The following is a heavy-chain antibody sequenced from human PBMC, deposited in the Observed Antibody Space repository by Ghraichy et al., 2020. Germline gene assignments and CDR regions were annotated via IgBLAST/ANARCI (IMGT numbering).Heavy chain of an antibody. CDR2: INHTGST. Sequence: ETLSLTCAVYGGSFSGYYWSWIRQPPGKGLEWIGKINHTGSTNYNPSLKSRVTISVDTSKNQFSLKLSSLTAADTAVYYCARRRPGIAVAGPFDYWGQGTLVTVSS. D-gene: IGHD6-19*01. V-gene: IGHV4-34*01. J-gene: IGHJ4*02. CDR1: GGSFSGYY. CDR3: ARRRPGIAVAGPFDY.